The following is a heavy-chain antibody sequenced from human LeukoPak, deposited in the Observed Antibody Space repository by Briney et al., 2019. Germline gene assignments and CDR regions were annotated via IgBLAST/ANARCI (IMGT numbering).Heavy chain of an antibody. CDR3: ARGEYDSSGYSPD. CDR2: IIPIFGTA. Sequence: SVKVSCKASGGTFSSYAISWVRQAPGQGLEWMGGIIPIFGTANYAQKFQGRVTITADESTSTAYMELSSLRSEDTAVHYCARGEYDSSGYSPDWGQGTLVTVSS. D-gene: IGHD3-22*01. V-gene: IGHV1-69*13. CDR1: GGTFSSYA. J-gene: IGHJ4*02.